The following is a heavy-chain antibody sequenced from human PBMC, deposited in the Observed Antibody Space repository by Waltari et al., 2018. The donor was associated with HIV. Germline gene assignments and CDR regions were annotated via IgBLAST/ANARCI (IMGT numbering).Heavy chain of an antibody. J-gene: IGHJ4*02. CDR2: INLDGSTT. CDR1: GFTFTSYW. V-gene: IGHV3-74*01. D-gene: IGHD3-16*01. Sequence: EVQLVESGGDSVQPGGSLRLSCAASGFTFTSYWMHWVRQAPGKGLVWVSRINLDGSTTTYADSVKGRFTISRDNAKSTLYLQMSSLRAEDTAMYYCARDFRSPKGDFDYWGQGTLVSVSS. CDR3: ARDFRSPKGDFDY.